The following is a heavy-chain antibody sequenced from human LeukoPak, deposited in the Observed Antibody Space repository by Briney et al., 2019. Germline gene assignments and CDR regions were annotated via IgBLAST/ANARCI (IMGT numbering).Heavy chain of an antibody. D-gene: IGHD3-10*01. CDR1: GYTFTSYY. Sequence: GASVKVSCKASGYTFTSYYMHWVRQAPGQGVEWMGIINPSGRSTHNAQKFQGRVTMTSDTTTSTVYMDPSSLRSENTAVYYCARASGSNNFYFDYWGQGTLVTVFS. J-gene: IGHJ4*02. V-gene: IGHV1-46*01. CDR2: INPSGRST. CDR3: ARASGSNNFYFDY.